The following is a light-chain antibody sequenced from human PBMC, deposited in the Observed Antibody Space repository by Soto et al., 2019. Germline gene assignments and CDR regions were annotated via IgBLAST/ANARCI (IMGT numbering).Light chain of an antibody. CDR2: GAS. V-gene: IGKV3-15*01. Sequence: EIVMTQSPATLSVSPGERATLSCRASQSVGSNLAWYQLKPGQAPRLLIYGASTRATGIPARFSGSGSGTYFTLTINRLQSEDFAIYFWQQYNNWPPDRTFGQGTKVEIQ. CDR3: QQYNNWPPDRT. CDR1: QSVGSN. J-gene: IGKJ1*01.